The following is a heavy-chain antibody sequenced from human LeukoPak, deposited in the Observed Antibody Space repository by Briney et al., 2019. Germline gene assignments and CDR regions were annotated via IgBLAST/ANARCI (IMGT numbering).Heavy chain of an antibody. J-gene: IGHJ4*02. CDR2: VSGSGGTT. V-gene: IGHV3-23*01. Sequence: PGGSLRLSCAASGFTFSTYGMSWVRQSPGKGLEWVSSVSGSGGTTYYADSVKGRFTISRDNSKNTLDLQMFGLTAEDTAVYYCAKVYRSPYYYDSSGYYDPGGASFDYWGQGTLVTVSS. CDR3: AKVYRSPYYYDSSGYYDPGGASFDY. D-gene: IGHD3-22*01. CDR1: GFTFSTYG.